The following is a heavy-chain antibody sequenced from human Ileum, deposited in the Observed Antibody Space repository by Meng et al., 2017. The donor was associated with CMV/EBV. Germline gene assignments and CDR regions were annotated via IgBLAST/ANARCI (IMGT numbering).Heavy chain of an antibody. D-gene: IGHD2-2*01. CDR2: ISYDGSNK. CDR3: ASGYCSSTSRYPFFDY. V-gene: IGHV3-30*04. CDR1: GFTFSSYA. Sequence: GESLKISCAASGFTFSSYAMHWVRQAPGKGLEWVAVISYDGSNKYYADSVKGRFTISRDNSKNTLYLQMNSLRAEDTAVYYCASGYCSSTSRYPFFDYWGQGTLVTVSS. J-gene: IGHJ4*02.